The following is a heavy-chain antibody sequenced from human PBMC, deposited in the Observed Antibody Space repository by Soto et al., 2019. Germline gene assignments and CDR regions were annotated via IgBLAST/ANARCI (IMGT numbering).Heavy chain of an antibody. CDR1: GGTFSSYT. V-gene: IGHV1-69*08. J-gene: IGHJ4*02. Sequence: QVQLVQSGAEVKKPGSSVKVSCKASGGTFSSYTISWVRQAPGQGLEWMGRIIPILGIANYAQKFQGRVTITADKSMSTAYMELSSLRSEDTAVYYCAREPYYGDYGGYWGQGTLVTVSS. D-gene: IGHD4-17*01. CDR2: IIPILGIA. CDR3: AREPYYGDYGGY.